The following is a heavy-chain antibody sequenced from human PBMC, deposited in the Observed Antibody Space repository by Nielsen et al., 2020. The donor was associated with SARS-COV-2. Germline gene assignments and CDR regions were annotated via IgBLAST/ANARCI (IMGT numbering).Heavy chain of an antibody. V-gene: IGHV5-51*01. CDR3: AGLTSSLGAFDI. CDR2: IYPGDSDT. Sequence: GGSLRLSWKGSGYSFTSYWIGWVRQMPGKGLEWMGIIYPGDSDTRYSPSFQGQVTISADKSISTAYLQWSSLKASDTAMYYCAGLTSSLGAFDIWGQGTMVTVSS. D-gene: IGHD6-6*01. J-gene: IGHJ3*02. CDR1: GYSFTSYW.